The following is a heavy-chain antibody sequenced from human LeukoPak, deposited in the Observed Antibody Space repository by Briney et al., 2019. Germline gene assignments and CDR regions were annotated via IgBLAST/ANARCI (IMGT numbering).Heavy chain of an antibody. Sequence: PGGSLRLSCAATGLTFSNHWMNWVRQAPGKGLEWVANIKPDGSGEYYVDSVKGRFIISRDNAKNSVYLQMNSLRAEDTAVYYMLTSMGYRGKGTLVTVSS. CDR1: GLTFSNHW. CDR3: LTSMGY. J-gene: IGHJ4*02. D-gene: IGHD3-9*01. CDR2: IKPDGSGE. V-gene: IGHV3-7*01.